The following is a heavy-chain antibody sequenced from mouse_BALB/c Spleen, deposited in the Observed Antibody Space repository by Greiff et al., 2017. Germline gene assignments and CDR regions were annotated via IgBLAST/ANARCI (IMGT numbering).Heavy chain of an antibody. Sequence: EVKLVESGGGLVQPGGSLRLSCATSGFTFTDYYMSWVRQPPGKALEWLGFIRNKANGYTTEYSASVKGRFTISRDNSQSILYLQMNTLRAEDSATYYCARGGNYGGMDYWGQGTSVTVSS. CDR2: IRNKANGYTT. V-gene: IGHV7-3*02. J-gene: IGHJ4*01. D-gene: IGHD2-1*01. CDR3: ARGGNYGGMDY. CDR1: GFTFTDYY.